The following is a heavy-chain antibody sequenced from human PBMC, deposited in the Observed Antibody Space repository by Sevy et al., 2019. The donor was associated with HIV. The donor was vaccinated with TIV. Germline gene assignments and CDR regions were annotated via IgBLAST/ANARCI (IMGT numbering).Heavy chain of an antibody. CDR2: IYYSGST. J-gene: IGHJ6*02. Sequence: SETLSLTCTVSGGSISSYYWSWIRQPPGKGLEWIGYIYYSGSTNYNPSLKSRVTISVDTSKNQFSLKLGSVTAADTAVYYCARGAYCSSTSCYGNNYYYYGMDVWGQGTTVTVSS. D-gene: IGHD2-2*01. CDR1: GGSISSYY. V-gene: IGHV4-59*01. CDR3: ARGAYCSSTSCYGNNYYYYGMDV.